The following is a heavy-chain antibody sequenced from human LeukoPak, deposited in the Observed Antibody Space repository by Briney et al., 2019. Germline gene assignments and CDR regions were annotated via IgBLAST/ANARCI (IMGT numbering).Heavy chain of an antibody. CDR2: ISWNSGSI. CDR3: TKDLRSVTVAGTIIIEF. D-gene: IGHD6-19*01. Sequence: PGRSLRLSCVASGFTFDDYAMHWVRQAPGKGLEWVSSISWNSGSIGYADSVKGRFTISRDNGENSLYLNMNSLRIEDTAMYYCTKDLRSVTVAGTIIIEFWGQGALVTVSS. V-gene: IGHV3-9*01. CDR1: GFTFDDYA. J-gene: IGHJ4*02.